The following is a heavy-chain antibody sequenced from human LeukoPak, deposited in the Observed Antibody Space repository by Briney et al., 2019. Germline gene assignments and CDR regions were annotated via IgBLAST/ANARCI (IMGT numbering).Heavy chain of an antibody. CDR3: ARQAVVVPAARWYNWFDP. D-gene: IGHD2-2*01. CDR2: ISSSSSYI. Sequence: PGGSLRLSCAASGFTFSSYSMNWVRQAPGKGLEWVLSISSSSSYIYYADSVKGRFTISRDNAKNSLYLQMNSLRAEDTAVYYCARQAVVVPAARWYNWFDPWGQGTLVTVSS. J-gene: IGHJ5*02. V-gene: IGHV3-21*01. CDR1: GFTFSSYS.